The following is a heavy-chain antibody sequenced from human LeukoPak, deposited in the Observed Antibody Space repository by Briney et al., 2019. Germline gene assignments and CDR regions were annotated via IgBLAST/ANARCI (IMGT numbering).Heavy chain of an antibody. Sequence: PGGPLRLSCAASGFTVSDNYMSWVRQAPGKGLEWVSVIYSGGSTYYADSVKGRFTISRDNSKNTLYLQMNSLRAEDTAVYYCASTFYGDSPPYWGQGTLVTVSS. V-gene: IGHV3-66*01. CDR3: ASTFYGDSPPY. CDR1: GFTVSDNY. CDR2: IYSGGST. D-gene: IGHD4-17*01. J-gene: IGHJ4*02.